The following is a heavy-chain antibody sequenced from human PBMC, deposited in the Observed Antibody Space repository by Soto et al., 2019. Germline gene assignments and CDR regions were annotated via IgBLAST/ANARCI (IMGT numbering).Heavy chain of an antibody. CDR1: GFTFSSYA. CDR2: ISGSGGST. Sequence: GGSLRLSCAASGFTFSSYAMSWVRQAPGKGLEWVSAISGSGGSTYYADSVKGRFTISRDNSKNTLYLQMKSLRAEDTAVYYCAKDRGTYYYDSSGLYFGYWGQGTLVTVSS. CDR3: AKDRGTYYYDSSGLYFGY. J-gene: IGHJ4*02. D-gene: IGHD3-22*01. V-gene: IGHV3-23*01.